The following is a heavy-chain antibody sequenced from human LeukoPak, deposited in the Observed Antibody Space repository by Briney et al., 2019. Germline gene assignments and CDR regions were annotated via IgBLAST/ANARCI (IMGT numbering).Heavy chain of an antibody. CDR3: ARSFYDILIGYYQYFDY. J-gene: IGHJ4*02. D-gene: IGHD3-9*01. Sequence: GGSLRLSCVASGLSVSSNYMSWVRQAPGKGLEWVSVIYRDGSSYYAESVKGRFAISRDNSKNTLYIQMNSLRAEDTAVYYCARSFYDILIGYYQYFDYWGQGTLVTVSS. CDR2: IYRDGSS. V-gene: IGHV3-66*01. CDR1: GLSVSSNY.